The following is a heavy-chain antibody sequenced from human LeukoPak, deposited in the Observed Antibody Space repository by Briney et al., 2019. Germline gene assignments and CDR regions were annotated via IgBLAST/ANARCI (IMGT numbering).Heavy chain of an antibody. CDR3: ANSASSGWYLPFDY. CDR1: GLTFSSYA. D-gene: IGHD6-19*01. V-gene: IGHV3-23*01. CDR2: ISASGGST. J-gene: IGHJ4*02. Sequence: AGSLRLSCAASGLTFSSYAMSCVRQAPGKGLDWVSAISASGGSTYYADSVKGRFTISRDNSKKTLYLQMNSLRAEDTAVYCCANSASSGWYLPFDYWGQGTLVTVSS.